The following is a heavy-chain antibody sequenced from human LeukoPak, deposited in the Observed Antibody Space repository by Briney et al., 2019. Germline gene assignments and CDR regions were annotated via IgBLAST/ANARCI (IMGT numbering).Heavy chain of an antibody. CDR2: ITWNSGTT. V-gene: IGHV3-20*04. Sequence: GGSLRLSCAASGFTFDDHGMNWVRQAPGKGLEWVSGITWNSGTTGYADSVRGRFTISRDNAKNSLYLQMNSLRAEDTAIYYCAIIGTPGETEYYRLWGQGTRVTVSS. D-gene: IGHD2-21*01. CDR1: GFTFDDHG. J-gene: IGHJ1*01. CDR3: AIIGTPGETEYYRL.